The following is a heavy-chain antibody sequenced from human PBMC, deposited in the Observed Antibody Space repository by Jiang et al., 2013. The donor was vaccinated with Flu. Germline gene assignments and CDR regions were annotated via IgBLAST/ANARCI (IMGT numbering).Heavy chain of an antibody. J-gene: IGHJ4*02. Sequence: KPTQTLTLTCTFSGFSLSTSGVGVGWIRQPPGNALEWLALIYWDDDKRYSPSLKSRLTITKDTSKNQVVLTMTNMDPVDTATYYCAHSQSLWFGELPFDYWGQGTLVTVSS. CDR1: GFSLSTSGVG. D-gene: IGHD3-10*01. CDR3: AHSQSLWFGELPFDY. V-gene: IGHV2-5*02. CDR2: IYWDDDK.